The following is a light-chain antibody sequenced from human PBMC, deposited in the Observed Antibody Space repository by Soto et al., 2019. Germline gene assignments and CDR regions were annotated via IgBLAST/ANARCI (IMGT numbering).Light chain of an antibody. Sequence: DIVMSQSPDSLAVSLGERATINCKSSQGVLCSSINKNYLAWYQQKPGQPPKLLIYWASTRESGVPDRFSGSGSGTDFTLTISSLQAEDVAVYYCQQYYSTTPTFGGGTKVEIK. CDR2: WAS. J-gene: IGKJ4*01. CDR1: QGVLCSSINKNY. V-gene: IGKV4-1*01. CDR3: QQYYSTTPT.